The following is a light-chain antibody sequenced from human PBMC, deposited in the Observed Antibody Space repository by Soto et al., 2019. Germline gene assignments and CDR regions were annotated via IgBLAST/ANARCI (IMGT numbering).Light chain of an antibody. V-gene: IGLV1-40*01. Sequence: VLTQPPSVSGAPGQRVTISCTGSSSNIGAGYDVHWYQQLPGTAPKLLMYGNNNRPSGVPDRISGSKSGTSASLAITGLQAEDEADYYCQSYDSSLSGYVFGTGTKLTVL. CDR2: GNN. CDR1: SSNIGAGYD. CDR3: QSYDSSLSGYV. J-gene: IGLJ1*01.